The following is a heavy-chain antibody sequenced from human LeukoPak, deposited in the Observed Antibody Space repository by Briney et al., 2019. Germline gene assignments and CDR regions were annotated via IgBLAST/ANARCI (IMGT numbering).Heavy chain of an antibody. CDR3: AKDRASARYYGLDV. D-gene: IGHD3-9*01. J-gene: IGHJ6*02. CDR2: ISGSSETA. CDR1: GFTFSTYA. V-gene: IGHV3-23*01. Sequence: QSGGSLRLSCAASGFTFSTYAMSWVRQAPGRGLEWVSAISGSSETASYADSVKGRFTISRDNSKNTLYLQMNNLRVEDTALYFCAKDRASARYYGLDVWGQGTTVTVSS.